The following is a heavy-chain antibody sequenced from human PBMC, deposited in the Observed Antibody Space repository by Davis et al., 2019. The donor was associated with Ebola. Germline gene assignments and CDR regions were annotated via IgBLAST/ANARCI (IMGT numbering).Heavy chain of an antibody. J-gene: IGHJ4*02. Sequence: PGGSLRLSCAASGFTFSSYGMHWVRQAPGKGLEWVAVISYDGSNKYYADSVKGRFTISRDNSKNTLYLQMNSLRAEDTAVYYCAKDSLDPFLGAQYYFDYWGQGTLVTVSS. CDR2: ISYDGSNK. D-gene: IGHD1-26*01. CDR3: AKDSLDPFLGAQYYFDY. CDR1: GFTFSSYG. V-gene: IGHV3-30*18.